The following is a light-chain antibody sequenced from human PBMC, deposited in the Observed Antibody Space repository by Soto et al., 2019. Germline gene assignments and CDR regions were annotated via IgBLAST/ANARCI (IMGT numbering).Light chain of an antibody. CDR3: QQSYSTSWT. CDR2: AAS. J-gene: IGKJ1*01. V-gene: IGKV1-39*01. CDR1: QTISSF. Sequence: DIQMTQSPSSLSASVGDRVTITCRASQTISSFLNWYQHKPGKAPKLLIYAASSLQSGVPSRFSVSGSGTDFTLTITSLQPEDFATYYCQQSYSTSWTFGQGTQVEIK.